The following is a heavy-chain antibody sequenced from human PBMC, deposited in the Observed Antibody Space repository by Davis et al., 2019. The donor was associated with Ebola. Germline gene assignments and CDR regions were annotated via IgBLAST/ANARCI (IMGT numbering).Heavy chain of an antibody. CDR3: ARGMGPTLDY. J-gene: IGHJ4*02. Sequence: SETLSLTCAVYGGSFSGYYWSWIRQPPGKGLEWIGYIYYSGSTNYNPSLKSRVTISVDTSKNQFSLKLSSVTAEDTAVYYCARGMGPTLDYWGQGTLVTVSS. V-gene: IGHV4-59*01. CDR2: IYYSGST. D-gene: IGHD1-26*01. CDR1: GGSFSGYY.